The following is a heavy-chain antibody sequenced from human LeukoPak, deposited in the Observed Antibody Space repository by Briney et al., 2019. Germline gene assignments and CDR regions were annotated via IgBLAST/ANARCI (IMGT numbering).Heavy chain of an antibody. J-gene: IGHJ6*03. D-gene: IGHD1-7*01. CDR1: GYTFTSYD. CDR2: MNPNSGNT. Sequence: ASVKVSCKAPGYTFTSYDINWVRQATGQGLEWMGWMNPNSGNTGYAQKFQGRVTMTRNTSISTAYMELSSLRSEDTAVYYCARARRITGTITFYYMDVWGKGTTVTVSS. V-gene: IGHV1-8*01. CDR3: ARARRITGTITFYYMDV.